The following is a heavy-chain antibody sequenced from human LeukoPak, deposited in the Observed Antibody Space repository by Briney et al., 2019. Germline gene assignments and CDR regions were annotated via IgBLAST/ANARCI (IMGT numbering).Heavy chain of an antibody. J-gene: IGHJ6*02. D-gene: IGHD6-13*01. V-gene: IGHV3-33*01. CDR3: ARDLRVAAAGSRYYGMDV. Sequence: GGSLRLSCAASGFTFSSYVMHWVRQAPGKGLEWVAVIWYDGSNKYYADSVKGRFTISRDNSKNTLYLQMNSLRAEDTAVYYCARDLRVAAAGSRYYGMDVWGQGTTVTVSS. CDR2: IWYDGSNK. CDR1: GFTFSSYV.